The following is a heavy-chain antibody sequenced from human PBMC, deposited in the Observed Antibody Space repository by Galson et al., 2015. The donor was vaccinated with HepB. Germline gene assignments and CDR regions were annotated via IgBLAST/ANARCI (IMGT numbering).Heavy chain of an antibody. D-gene: IGHD6-13*01. J-gene: IGHJ4*02. CDR2: IYPGDSDT. CDR3: ARETSPEGDSSSGFDY. V-gene: IGHV5-51*01. CDR1: GYSFTSYW. Sequence: QSGAEVKKPGESLKISCKGSGYSFTSYWIGWVRQMPGKGLEWMGIIYPGDSDTRYSPSFQGQVTISADKSISTAYLQWSSLKASDTAMYYCARETSPEGDSSSGFDYWGQGTLVTVSS.